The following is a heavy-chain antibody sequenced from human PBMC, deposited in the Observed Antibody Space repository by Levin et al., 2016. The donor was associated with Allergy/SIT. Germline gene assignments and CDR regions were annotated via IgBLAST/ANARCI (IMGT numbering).Heavy chain of an antibody. CDR3: AKRPRLSKDIVVVPAAIPNYYYGIGR. J-gene: IGHJ6*02. Sequence: IRQPPGKGLEWVSAISGSGGSTYYADSVKGRFTISRDNSKNTLYLQMNSLRAEDTAVYYCAKRPRLSKDIVVVPAAIPNYYYGIGRLGPRDHGHRLL. CDR2: ISGSGGST. D-gene: IGHD2-2*02. V-gene: IGHV3-23*01.